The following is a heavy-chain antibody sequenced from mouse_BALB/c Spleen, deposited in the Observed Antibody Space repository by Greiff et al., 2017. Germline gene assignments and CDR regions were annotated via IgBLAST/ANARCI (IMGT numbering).Heavy chain of an antibody. CDR3: ARGYYGSTPYAMDY. CDR1: GFSLTSYG. D-gene: IGHD1-1*01. J-gene: IGHJ4*01. Sequence: VQLQQSGPGLVAPSQSLSITCTVSGFSLTSYGVHWVRQPPGKGLEWLGVIWAGGSTNYNSALMSRLSISKDNSKSQVFLKMNSLQTDDTAMYYCARGYYGSTPYAMDYWGQGTSVTVSS. V-gene: IGHV2-9*02. CDR2: IWAGGST.